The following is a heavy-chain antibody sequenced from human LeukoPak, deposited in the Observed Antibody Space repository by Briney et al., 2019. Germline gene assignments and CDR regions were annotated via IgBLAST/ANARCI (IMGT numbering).Heavy chain of an antibody. Sequence: GDSLRLSCRASGFIFSSYALNWVRLAPGPGLEWASSICSSSGDIYYTESVKGRFTISRDNAKKSLHLQLNSLRVEDTAVYYCVRDYGGSSGAFDLWGQGTMVTVSS. D-gene: IGHD4-23*01. CDR3: VRDYGGSSGAFDL. CDR1: GFIFSSYA. V-gene: IGHV3-21*01. J-gene: IGHJ3*01. CDR2: ICSSSGDI.